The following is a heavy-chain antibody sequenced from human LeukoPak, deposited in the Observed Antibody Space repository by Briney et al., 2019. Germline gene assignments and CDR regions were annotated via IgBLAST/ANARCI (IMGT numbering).Heavy chain of an antibody. J-gene: IGHJ4*02. CDR1: GFTFSSYA. V-gene: IGHV3-30-3*01. D-gene: IGHD5-18*01. CDR3: ARGLRVTAMGD. CDR2: ISYDGSNK. Sequence: GGSLRLSCAASGFTFSSYAMHWVRQAPGKGLEWVAVISYDGSNKYYADSVKGRFTISRDNSKNTLYLQMNSLRAEDTAVYYCARGLRVTAMGDWGQGTLVTVSS.